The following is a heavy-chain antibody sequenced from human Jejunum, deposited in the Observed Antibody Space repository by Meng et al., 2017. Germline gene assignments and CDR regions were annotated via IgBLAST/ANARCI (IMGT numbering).Heavy chain of an antibody. J-gene: IGHJ5*02. CDR2: IYHTGST. CDR1: GGSISDSNW. Sequence: QGQLQEAGPGRVKPSGTLSLTCAVSGGSISDSNWWSWVRQPPGKGLEWIGEIYHTGSTNYNPSLKSRDTMSLDKSKNQFFLDLTSVTAADTAVYYCARDLLGPAIAASGYFDPWGQGTLVTVSS. V-gene: IGHV4-4*02. CDR3: ARDLLGPAIAASGYFDP. D-gene: IGHD5-12*01.